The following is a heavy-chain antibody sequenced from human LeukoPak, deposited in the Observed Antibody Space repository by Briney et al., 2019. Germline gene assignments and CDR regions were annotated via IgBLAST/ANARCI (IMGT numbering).Heavy chain of an antibody. Sequence: NPGGSLRLSCAASGFTFSSYSMNWVRQAPGKGLEWVSSISSSSSYIYYADSVKGRFTISRDNAKNSLYLQMNSLRAEDTAVYYCASQVAGKQWLAHDYWGQGTLVTVSS. J-gene: IGHJ4*02. D-gene: IGHD6-19*01. CDR2: ISSSSSYI. V-gene: IGHV3-21*01. CDR1: GFTFSSYS. CDR3: ASQVAGKQWLAHDY.